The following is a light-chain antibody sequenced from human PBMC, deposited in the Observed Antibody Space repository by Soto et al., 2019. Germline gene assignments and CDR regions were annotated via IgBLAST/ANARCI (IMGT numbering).Light chain of an antibody. CDR1: QSVSSSS. Sequence: EFALTQSPDTLSLSPGERATLSCRASQSVSSSSLAWYQQKPGQAPRLLIYGASNRAAGIPDSFRGSGSGTDFTLTISRLEPEDFAVYYCQHYGRSSLTFGGGTKVEIK. J-gene: IGKJ4*01. CDR2: GAS. CDR3: QHYGRSSLT. V-gene: IGKV3-20*01.